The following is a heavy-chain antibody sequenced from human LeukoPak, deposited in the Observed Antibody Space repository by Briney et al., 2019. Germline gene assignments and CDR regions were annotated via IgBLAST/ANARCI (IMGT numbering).Heavy chain of an antibody. CDR2: IYITGST. D-gene: IGHD3-22*01. J-gene: IGHJ6*03. CDR1: GGSIINYY. V-gene: IGHV4-4*07. Sequence: SETLSLTCTVSGGSIINYYWSWIRQSAGTGLEWVGRIYITGSTDYNPSLQSRLSMSVDTSKNQFSLRLTSVSAADTAVYYCARLKYYDSTGYSPGYYMDVWGKGITVTVSS. CDR3: ARLKYYDSTGYSPGYYMDV.